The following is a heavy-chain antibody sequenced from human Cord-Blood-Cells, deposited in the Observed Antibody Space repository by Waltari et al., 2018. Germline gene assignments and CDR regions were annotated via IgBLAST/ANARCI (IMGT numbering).Heavy chain of an antibody. CDR1: GFTFSSYG. D-gene: IGHD1-26*01. CDR2: IWYDGSNK. Sequence: QVQLVESGGGVVQPGRSLRLSCAASGFTFSSYGMHWVRQAPGKGLEWVAVIWYDGSNKYYADSVKGRFTISRDKSKNTLYLQMNSLRAEDTAVYYWARDRETIDIVGATGYYYYGMDVWGQGTTVTVSS. V-gene: IGHV3-33*01. J-gene: IGHJ6*02. CDR3: ARDRETIDIVGATGYYYYGMDV.